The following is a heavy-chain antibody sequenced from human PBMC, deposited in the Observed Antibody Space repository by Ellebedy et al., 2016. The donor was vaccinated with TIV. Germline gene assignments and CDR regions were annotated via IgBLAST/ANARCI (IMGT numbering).Heavy chain of an antibody. Sequence: ASVKVSCXASGYSFISYHLHWVRQAAGQGLEWMGWMNPQSGKTGFAQQFQGRVAMTRDTSISTAYMELASLTSEDTAVYYCARCPRGNATKDYWGQGTTVTVSS. CDR3: ARCPRGNATKDY. D-gene: IGHD2-2*01. CDR2: MNPQSGKT. CDR1: GYSFISYH. J-gene: IGHJ4*03. V-gene: IGHV1-8*02.